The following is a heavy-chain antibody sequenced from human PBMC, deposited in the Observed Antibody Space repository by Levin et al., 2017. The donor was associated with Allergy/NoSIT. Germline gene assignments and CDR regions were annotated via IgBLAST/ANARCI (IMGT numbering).Heavy chain of an antibody. D-gene: IGHD6-19*01. CDR3: ARQGNSGWGEA. CDR1: GYIFIDYW. V-gene: IGHV5-51*01. CDR2: IYPGDSDA. J-gene: IGHJ5*02. Sequence: GESLKISCKGSGYIFIDYWIGWVRQMPGKGLEWLGIIYPGDSDAKYSPSFQGQVTISADESISTAYLQWSSLKASDTAIYFCARQGNSGWGEAWGQGTLVTVSS.